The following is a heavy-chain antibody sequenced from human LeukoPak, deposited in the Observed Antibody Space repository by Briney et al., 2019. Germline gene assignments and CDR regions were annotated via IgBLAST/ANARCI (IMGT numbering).Heavy chain of an antibody. V-gene: IGHV4-59*08. J-gene: IGHJ4*02. CDR2: IDYSGNT. CDR1: GGSISSSY. CDR3: ARATSYGDYVDY. D-gene: IGHD4-17*01. Sequence: SETLSLTCTVSGGSISSSYWSWIRQPPGKGLEWIGYIDYSGNTNYNPSLKSRVTISVERSKNQFSLKLSSVTAADTAVYYCARATSYGDYVDYWGQRTLVTVSS.